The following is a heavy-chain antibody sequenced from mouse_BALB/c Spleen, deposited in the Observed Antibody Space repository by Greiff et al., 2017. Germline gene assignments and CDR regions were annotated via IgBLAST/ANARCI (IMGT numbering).Heavy chain of an antibody. J-gene: IGHJ3*01. CDR1: GFTFSNYW. D-gene: IGHD1-1*01. CDR3: TRYYYVFAY. V-gene: IGHV6-6*02. CDR2: IRLKSNNYAT. Sequence: EVKVVESGGGLVQPGGSMKLSCVASGFTFSNYWMNWVRQSPEKGLEWVAEIRLKSNNYATHYAESVKGRFTISRDDSKSSVYLQMNNLRAEDTGIYYCTRYYYVFAYWGQGTLVTVSA.